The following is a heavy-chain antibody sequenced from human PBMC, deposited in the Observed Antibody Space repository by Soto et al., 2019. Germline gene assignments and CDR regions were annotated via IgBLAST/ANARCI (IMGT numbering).Heavy chain of an antibody. D-gene: IGHD6-13*01. CDR3: VRDTGITGWLEYYYYCARDFKRYSSPPGPLEY. J-gene: IGHJ4*02. V-gene: IGHV1-69*10. CDR2: FIPVPRIA. CDR1: GCRYSTYT. Sequence: SVKVSCEASGCRYSTYTITWVRQAPGQRLEWMGGFIPVPRIANYAQNFQGRVTITADKSTSTAYLEVTSLRSEDTAVYYCVRDTGITGWLEYYYYCARDFKRYSSPPGPLEYWGLGTPVTVSS.